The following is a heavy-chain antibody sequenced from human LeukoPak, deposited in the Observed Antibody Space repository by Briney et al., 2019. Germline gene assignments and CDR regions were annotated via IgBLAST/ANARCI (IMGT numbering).Heavy chain of an antibody. D-gene: IGHD6-19*01. CDR1: RFTFSSYG. Sequence: PGGSLRLSCAASRFTFSSYGMSWVRQAPGKGLEWVSGISSSGGSTYYADSVKGRFTISRDNAKNSLYLQMNSLRAEDTAVYYCAAGGYSSGWYGDYWGQGTLVTVSS. J-gene: IGHJ4*02. CDR3: AAGGYSSGWYGDY. V-gene: IGHV3-23*01. CDR2: ISSSGGST.